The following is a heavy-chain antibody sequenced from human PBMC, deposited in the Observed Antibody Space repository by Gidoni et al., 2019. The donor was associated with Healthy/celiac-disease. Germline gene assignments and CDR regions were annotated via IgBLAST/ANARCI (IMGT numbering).Heavy chain of an antibody. V-gene: IGHV4-38-2*02. J-gene: IGHJ5*02. CDR1: GYSISSGYY. D-gene: IGHD6-13*01. CDR2: IYHSGST. Sequence: QVQLQELGPGLVTPSETLSLTGTVSGYSISSGYYWGWIRQPPGKGLEWIGSIYHSGSTYYNPSLKSRVTIAVDTSKNQFSLKLSSVTAADTAVYYCARVSSSWSVWFDPWGQGTLVTVSS. CDR3: ARVSSSWSVWFDP.